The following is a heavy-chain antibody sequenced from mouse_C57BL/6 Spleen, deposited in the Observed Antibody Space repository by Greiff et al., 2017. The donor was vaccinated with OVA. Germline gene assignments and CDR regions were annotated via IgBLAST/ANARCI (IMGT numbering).Heavy chain of an antibody. Sequence: VKLQQPGAELVKPGASVKLSCKASGYTFTSYWMHWVKQRPGRGLEWIGRIDPNSGGTKYNEKFKSKATLTVDKPSSTAYVQLSSLTSEDSAVYYCARRGYGNPYAMDYGGQGTSVTVSS. J-gene: IGHJ4*01. V-gene: IGHV1-72*01. D-gene: IGHD2-1*01. CDR2: IDPNSGGT. CDR1: GYTFTSYW. CDR3: ARRGYGNPYAMDY.